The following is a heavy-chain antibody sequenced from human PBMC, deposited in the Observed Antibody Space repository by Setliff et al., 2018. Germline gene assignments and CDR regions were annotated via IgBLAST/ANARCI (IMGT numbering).Heavy chain of an antibody. J-gene: IGHJ4*02. CDR1: GFTFISYA. CDR3: ANHNPARRALNGTPLDN. Sequence: GSLRLSCAASGFTFISYAMSWVRQAPGKGLEWVSAISGDSVYIYYADSVKGRFTISRDNSKNTLYLQMRSLRAEDTAIYYCANHNPARRALNGTPLDNWGQGTLVTVSS. D-gene: IGHD3-9*01. V-gene: IGHV3-23*01. CDR2: ISGDSVYI.